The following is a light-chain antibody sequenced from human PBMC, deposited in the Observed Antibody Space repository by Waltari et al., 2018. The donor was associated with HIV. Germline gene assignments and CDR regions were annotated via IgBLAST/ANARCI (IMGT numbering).Light chain of an antibody. CDR3: QVWEDNSVG. J-gene: IGLJ3*02. CDR1: NIGTKD. V-gene: IGLV3-9*01. CDR2: NNN. Sequence: SYDLTQPLSVSVALGQTAKIPCGGRNIGTKDVHWYQQKPAQAPSRVIFNNNHRPSGIPERFSASKSRDTATLTISEAQGGDEGAYFCQVWEDNSVGFGGGTNLTVL.